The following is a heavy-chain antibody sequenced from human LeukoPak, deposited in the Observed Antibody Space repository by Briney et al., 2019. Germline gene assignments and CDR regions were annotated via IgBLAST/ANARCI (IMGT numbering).Heavy chain of an antibody. J-gene: IGHJ3*02. CDR1: GFTFSSYS. CDR2: ISSSSSYI. CDR3: ARGRMTTVTTDAFDI. V-gene: IGHV3-21*01. D-gene: IGHD4-17*01. Sequence: KPGGSLRLSCAASGFTFSSYSMNWVRQAPGKGLEWVSSISSSSSYIYYADSVKGRFTISRDNAKNSPYLQMNSLRAEDTAVYYCARGRMTTVTTDAFDIWGQGTMVTVSS.